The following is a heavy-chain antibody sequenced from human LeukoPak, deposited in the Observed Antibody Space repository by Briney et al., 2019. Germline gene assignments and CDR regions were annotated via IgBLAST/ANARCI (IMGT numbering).Heavy chain of an antibody. CDR2: MSYDGNNE. J-gene: IGHJ4*02. CDR3: AKGVDYCSGGSCPADY. V-gene: IGHV3-30*18. D-gene: IGHD2-15*01. CDR1: GFTFSDYG. Sequence: GGSLRLSCAASGFTFSDYGIHWVRQAPGKGLEWVAVMSYDGNNEYYADSVKGRFTISRDNSKNTLFLQMNSLRAEDTAVYYCAKGVDYCSGGSCPADYWGPGTLVTVSS.